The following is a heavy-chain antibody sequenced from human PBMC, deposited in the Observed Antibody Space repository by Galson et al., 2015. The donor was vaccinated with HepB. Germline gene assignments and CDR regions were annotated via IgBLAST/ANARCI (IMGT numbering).Heavy chain of an antibody. CDR1: GFTFSSYA. J-gene: IGHJ4*02. V-gene: IGHV3-23*01. CDR3: AKDLGAGGGSCFDY. D-gene: IGHD2-15*01. CDR2: ISGNGGNT. Sequence: SLRLSCAPYGFTFSSYAMSWVRQAPGKGLEWVAAISGNGGNTYYADSVKGRFTISRDNSKSTLYLQMNSLRADDTAIYYCAKDLGAGGGSCFDYWGQGALVTVSS.